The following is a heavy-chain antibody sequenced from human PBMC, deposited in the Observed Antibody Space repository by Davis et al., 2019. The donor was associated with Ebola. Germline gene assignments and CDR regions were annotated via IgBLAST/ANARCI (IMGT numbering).Heavy chain of an antibody. CDR3: ARVLGHAIAAPCDY. CDR1: GYIFSTYA. V-gene: IGHV3-23*03. CDR2: IYPGGDGT. D-gene: IGHD2-21*01. Sequence: LSLTCAGSGYIFSTYAVSWVRQAPGKGLGWVSGIYPGGDGTFYADSVKGRFTISRDNAKNTLYLQMNSLRAEDTAVYYCARVLGHAIAAPCDYWGQGTLVTVSS. J-gene: IGHJ4*02.